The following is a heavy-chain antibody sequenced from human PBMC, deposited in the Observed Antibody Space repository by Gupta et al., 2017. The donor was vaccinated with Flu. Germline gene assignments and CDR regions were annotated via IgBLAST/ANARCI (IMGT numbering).Heavy chain of an antibody. D-gene: IGHD2-2*01. CDR1: GGSISSGGSY. Sequence: QVQLQESGPGLVKPSQTLSLTCTVSGGSISSGGSYWSWIRQHPGKGLEWIGYIYYSRSTCYNPSLKSRVTISVDTSKNQFSLKLSSVTAADTAVYFCARDRGCSSTSCYVPFDYWGQGTLVTVSS. CDR2: IYYSRST. J-gene: IGHJ4*02. CDR3: ARDRGCSSTSCYVPFDY. V-gene: IGHV4-31*03.